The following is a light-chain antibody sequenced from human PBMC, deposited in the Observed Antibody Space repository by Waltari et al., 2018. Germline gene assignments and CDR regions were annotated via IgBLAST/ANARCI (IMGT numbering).Light chain of an antibody. V-gene: IGKV2-30*02. CDR2: KVF. CDR1: QSLVHSDGKPY. Sequence: QSLVHSDGKPYLNWFQQRPGQSPRRLIYKVFNRDSGVPDRFSGSGSGTDFTLKINRVEAEDVGVYYCMQATHWPLTFGQGTKVEIK. J-gene: IGKJ1*01. CDR3: MQATHWPLT.